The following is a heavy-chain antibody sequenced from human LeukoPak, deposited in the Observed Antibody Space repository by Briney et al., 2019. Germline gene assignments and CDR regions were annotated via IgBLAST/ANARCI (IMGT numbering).Heavy chain of an antibody. D-gene: IGHD2-15*01. Sequence: SETLCLTCTVSGGSISSSSYYWGWIRQPPGKGLEWIGSIYYSGSTYYNPSLKSRVTISVDTSKNQFSLKLSSVTAADTAVYYCAMDCSGGSCFDPWGQGTLVTVSS. V-gene: IGHV4-39*01. CDR3: AMDCSGGSCFDP. CDR2: IYYSGST. CDR1: GGSISSSSYY. J-gene: IGHJ5*02.